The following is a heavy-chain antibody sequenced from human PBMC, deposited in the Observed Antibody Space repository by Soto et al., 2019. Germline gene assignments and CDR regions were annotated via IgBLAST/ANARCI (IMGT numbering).Heavy chain of an antibody. CDR3: ARDDDFEDHGLYY. J-gene: IGHJ4*02. Sequence: QVHLVESGGGVVQPGRPLRLSCAASGFTFSRYGMHWVRQAPGKGLEWVGVIVRDGGQKQYADSVRGRFTISRDNFKNTLYLELNSVTVEDTAVYYCARDDDFEDHGLYYWGQGALVTVSS. CDR1: GFTFSRYG. CDR2: IVRDGGQK. D-gene: IGHD2-21*02. V-gene: IGHV3-33*01.